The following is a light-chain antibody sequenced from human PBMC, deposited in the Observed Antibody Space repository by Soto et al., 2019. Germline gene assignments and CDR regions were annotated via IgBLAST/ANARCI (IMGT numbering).Light chain of an antibody. J-gene: IGKJ1*01. V-gene: IGKV3-20*01. CDR3: QQYGSSPLT. CDR2: DAS. Sequence: EIVMTQSPATLSVSPGERATLSCRASQGIGSTLAWYQQKPGQAPRLLIYDASNRATGIPARFSGSGSGTDFTLTISRLDPEDFAVYYCQQYGSSPLTFGQGTKVDIK. CDR1: QGIGST.